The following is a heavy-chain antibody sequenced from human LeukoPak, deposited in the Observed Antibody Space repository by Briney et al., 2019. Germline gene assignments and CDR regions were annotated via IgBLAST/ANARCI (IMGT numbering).Heavy chain of an antibody. D-gene: IGHD1-26*01. CDR3: AKGGKWDVTPFDY. CDR2: ISGNGDTT. J-gene: IGHJ4*02. CDR1: GFTFSIYA. V-gene: IGHV3-23*01. Sequence: GGSLRLSCAVSGFTFSIYAMSWVRQAPGRGLEWVSAISGNGDTTYYADSVKGRFTISRDNSKNTLYLQLNSLRAEDTAVYYCAKGGKWDVTPFDYWGQGTLVTVSS.